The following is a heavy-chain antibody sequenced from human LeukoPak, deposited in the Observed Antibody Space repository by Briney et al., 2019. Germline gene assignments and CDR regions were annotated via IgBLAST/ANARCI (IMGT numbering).Heavy chain of an antibody. J-gene: IGHJ5*02. V-gene: IGHV4-39*07. CDR3: ARRSGYSYGFKYNWFDP. D-gene: IGHD5-18*01. CDR2: IYYSGST. Sequence: SETLSLTCTVSGGSISSSSYYWGWIRQPPGKGLEWIGSIYYSGSTYYNPSLKSRVTISVDTSKNQFSLKLSSVTAADTAVYYCARRSGYSYGFKYNWFDPWGQGTLVTVSS. CDR1: GGSISSSSYY.